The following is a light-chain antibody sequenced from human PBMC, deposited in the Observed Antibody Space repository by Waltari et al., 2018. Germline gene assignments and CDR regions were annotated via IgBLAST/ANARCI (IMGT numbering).Light chain of an antibody. CDR1: QSVLYSSNNKNY. CDR3: QQYSSIPYT. CDR2: WAS. J-gene: IGKJ2*01. V-gene: IGKV4-1*01. Sequence: DIVMTQSPDSLAVSLGERATINCKSSQSVLYSSNNKNYLAWYQQKPGQSPKLLIYWASTRESGVPDRFSGSGSGTDFTLTINSLQGEDVAVYYCQQYSSIPYTFGQGTKLEIK.